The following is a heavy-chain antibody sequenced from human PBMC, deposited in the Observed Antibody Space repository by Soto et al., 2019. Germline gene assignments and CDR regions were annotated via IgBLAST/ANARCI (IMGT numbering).Heavy chain of an antibody. CDR2: IYYTGRT. D-gene: IGHD6-19*01. CDR1: GGSVTSGRYY. Sequence: TLSLACTFSGGSVTSGRYYCSWSRQPPGKGLEWIGYIYYTGRTSYSSSLKSRVTISVDTPENQFSLKLSSVTAADTAKYYCARSGAGSGWLGGQGTQVTVSS. V-gene: IGHV4-61*01. CDR3: ARSGAGSGWL. J-gene: IGHJ4*02.